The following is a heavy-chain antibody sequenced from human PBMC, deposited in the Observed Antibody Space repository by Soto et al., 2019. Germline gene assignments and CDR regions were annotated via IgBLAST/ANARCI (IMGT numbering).Heavy chain of an antibody. Sequence: PSVKVSCKASGYTFTSYGISWVRQAPGQGLEWMGWISAYNGNTNYAQKLQGRVTMTTDTSTSTAYMELRSLRSDDTAVYYCARDHRIVGATTPSYWGQGTLVTVSS. J-gene: IGHJ4*02. D-gene: IGHD1-26*01. CDR2: ISAYNGNT. CDR3: ARDHRIVGATTPSY. V-gene: IGHV1-18*01. CDR1: GYTFTSYG.